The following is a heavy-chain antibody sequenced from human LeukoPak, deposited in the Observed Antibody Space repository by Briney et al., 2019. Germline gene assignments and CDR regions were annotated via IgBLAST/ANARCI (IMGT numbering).Heavy chain of an antibody. CDR1: GFTFSSYW. CDR2: IKQDGSEK. D-gene: IGHD6-13*01. V-gene: IGHV3-7*01. Sequence: GALRLSCAASGFTFSSYWMSWVRQAPGKGLGWVANIKQDGSEKYYVDSVKGRFTISRDNAKNSLYLQMNSLRAEDTAVYYCATRIAAAGTSYFDYWGQGTLVTVSS. CDR3: ATRIAAAGTSYFDY. J-gene: IGHJ4*02.